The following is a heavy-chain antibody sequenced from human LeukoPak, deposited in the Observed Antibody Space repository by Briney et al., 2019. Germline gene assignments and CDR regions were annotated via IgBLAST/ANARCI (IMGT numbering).Heavy chain of an antibody. Sequence: GGSLRLSCAASGFTFSSYAMSWVRQAPGKGLEWVSAISGSGGSTYYADSVKGRFTISRDNSKNTPYLQMNSLRAEDTAVYYCAKDRSMYSGGGGYFDYWGQGTLVTVSS. D-gene: IGHD1-26*01. CDR3: AKDRSMYSGGGGYFDY. CDR1: GFTFSSYA. V-gene: IGHV3-23*01. CDR2: ISGSGGST. J-gene: IGHJ4*02.